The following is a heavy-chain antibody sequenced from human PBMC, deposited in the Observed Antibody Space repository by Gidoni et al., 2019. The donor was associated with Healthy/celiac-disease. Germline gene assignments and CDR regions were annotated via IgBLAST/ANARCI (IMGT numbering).Heavy chain of an antibody. D-gene: IGHD1-26*01. CDR2: IYYSGST. CDR3: ARGGQSGSYYV. V-gene: IGHV4-59*01. CDR1: GGSISSYY. Sequence: QVQLQESGPGLVKPSETLSLTCTVSGGSISSYYWSWIRQPPGKGLEWIGYIYYSGSTNYNPSLKSRVTISVDTSKNQFSLKLSSVTAADTAVYYCARGGQSGSYYVWGQGTLVTVSS. J-gene: IGHJ4*02.